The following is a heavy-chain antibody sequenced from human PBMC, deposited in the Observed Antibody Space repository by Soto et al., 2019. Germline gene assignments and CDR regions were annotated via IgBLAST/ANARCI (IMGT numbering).Heavy chain of an antibody. J-gene: IGHJ4*02. D-gene: IGHD3-10*01. V-gene: IGHV3-30*18. CDR3: VKDPGTKLLWFGELGPLYFDY. Sequence: GGSLRLCCAASEFTFSKFAIHWVRQAPGKGLEWVAVISNDGRKTYYIDSVKGRFTISRDNSKNTLYLQMSSLRAEDTAVYYCVKDPGTKLLWFGELGPLYFDYWGQGTLVTVSS. CDR2: ISNDGRKT. CDR1: EFTFSKFA.